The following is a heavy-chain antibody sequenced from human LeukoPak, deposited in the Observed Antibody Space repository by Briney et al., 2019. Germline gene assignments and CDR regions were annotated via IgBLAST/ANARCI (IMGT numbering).Heavy chain of an antibody. J-gene: IGHJ6*03. Sequence: GGSLRLSCAASGFTFSSYSMNWVRQAPGKGLEWVAVISYDGSNKYYADSVKGRFTISRDNSKNTLYLQMNSLRAEDTAVYYCARVPHPITYYYYYMDVWGKGTTVTVSS. CDR2: ISYDGSNK. V-gene: IGHV3-30*03. CDR1: GFTFSSYS. CDR3: ARVPHPITYYYYYMDV.